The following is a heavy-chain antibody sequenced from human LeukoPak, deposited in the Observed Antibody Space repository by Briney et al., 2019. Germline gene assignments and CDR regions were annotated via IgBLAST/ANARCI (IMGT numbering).Heavy chain of an antibody. D-gene: IGHD3-10*01. J-gene: IGHJ4*02. CDR1: GYTFTSYG. V-gene: IGHV1-18*04. CDR3: ARDRYYYGSGSYGDY. Sequence: ASVKVSCKASGYTFTSYGISWVRQAPGQGLEWMGWICAYNGNTNYAQKLQGRVTMTTDTSTSTAYMELRSLRSDDTAVYYCARDRYYYGSGSYGDYWGQGTLVTVSS. CDR2: ICAYNGNT.